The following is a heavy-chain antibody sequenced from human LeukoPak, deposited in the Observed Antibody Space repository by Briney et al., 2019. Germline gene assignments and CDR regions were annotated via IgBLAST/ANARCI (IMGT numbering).Heavy chain of an antibody. J-gene: IGHJ5*02. CDR1: GYTFTSYG. V-gene: IGHV1-18*01. CDR2: ISAYNGNT. CDR3: ARSLGLKTYYDFWSGPTTDCNWFDP. D-gene: IGHD3-3*01. Sequence: ASVKVSCKASGYTFTSYGISWVRQAPGQGLEWMAWISAYNGNTNYTQKLQGRVTMTTDTSTSTAYMELRSLRSDDTAVYYCARSLGLKTYYDFWSGPTTDCNWFDPWGQGTLVTVSS.